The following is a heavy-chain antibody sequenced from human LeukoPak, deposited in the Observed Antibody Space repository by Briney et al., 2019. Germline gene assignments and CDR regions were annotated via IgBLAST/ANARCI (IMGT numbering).Heavy chain of an antibody. D-gene: IGHD2-15*01. CDR1: GGSFSGYY. J-gene: IGHJ5*02. CDR3: ARGRICSGGSCYGGWFDP. V-gene: IGHV4-34*01. CDR2: INHSGST. Sequence: PSETLSLTCAVYGGSFSGYYWSWIRQTPGKGLEWIGEINHSGSTNYNPSLKSRVTISVDTSKNQFSLKLSSVTAADTAVYYCARGRICSGGSCYGGWFDPWGQGTLVTVSS.